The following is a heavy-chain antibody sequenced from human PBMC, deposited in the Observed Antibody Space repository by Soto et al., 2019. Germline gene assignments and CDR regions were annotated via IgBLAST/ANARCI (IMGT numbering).Heavy chain of an antibody. D-gene: IGHD5-12*01. Sequence: EVQLVESGGGLVKPGGSLRLSCAASGFTFSSYSMNWVRQAPGKGLEWVSSISSSSSYIYYADSVKGRFTISSDNANNSRYLQMNSLRAEDTAVYYCAREWLLFLLQYWGQGTLVTVCS. V-gene: IGHV3-21*01. J-gene: IGHJ4*02. CDR3: AREWLLFLLQY. CDR1: GFTFSSYS. CDR2: ISSSSSYI.